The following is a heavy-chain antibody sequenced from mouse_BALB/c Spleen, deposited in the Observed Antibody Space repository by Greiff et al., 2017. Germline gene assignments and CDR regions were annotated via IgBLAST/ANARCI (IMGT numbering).Heavy chain of an antibody. CDR1: GFAFSSYD. Sequence: EVKLQESGGGLVKPGGSLKLSCAASGFAFSSYDMSWVRQTPEKRLEWVAYISSGGGSTYYPDTVKGRFTISRDNAKNTLYLQMSSLKSEDTAMYYCARQGDSSGYAPFSYWGQGTLVTVSA. J-gene: IGHJ3*01. CDR3: ARQGDSSGYAPFSY. CDR2: ISSGGGST. D-gene: IGHD3-2*01. V-gene: IGHV5-12-1*01.